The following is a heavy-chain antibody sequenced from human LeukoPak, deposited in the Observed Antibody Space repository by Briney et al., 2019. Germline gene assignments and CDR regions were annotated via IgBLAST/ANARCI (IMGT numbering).Heavy chain of an antibody. V-gene: IGHV1-69*05. CDR2: IIPIFGTA. CDR3: ARSDIVLMVYATDY. J-gene: IGHJ4*02. Sequence: GASVKVSCKASGGTFSSYAISWVRQAPGQGLEWMGGIIPIFGTANYAQKFQGRVTMTRDTSTSTVYMELSSLRSEDTAVYYCARSDIVLMVYATDYWGQGTLVTVSS. D-gene: IGHD2-8*01. CDR1: GGTFSSYA.